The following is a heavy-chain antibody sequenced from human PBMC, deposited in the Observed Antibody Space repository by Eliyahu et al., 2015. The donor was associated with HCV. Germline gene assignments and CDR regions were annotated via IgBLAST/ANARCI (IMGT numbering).Heavy chain of an antibody. CDR2: ISHVGVT. J-gene: IGHJ3*01. CDR1: SGSFGTYY. Sequence: QVQLQQWGAGLLKPSETLSLTCAVSSGSFGTYYWTWIRQSPARGLEGIGEISHVGVTNYNPSLRHRVTISRDMSTNQFSLTLSSVAAADTAIYFCAGGRWGSTRAFDFWARGTLVSVSS. D-gene: IGHD7-27*01. CDR3: AGGRWGSTRAFDF. V-gene: IGHV4-34*01.